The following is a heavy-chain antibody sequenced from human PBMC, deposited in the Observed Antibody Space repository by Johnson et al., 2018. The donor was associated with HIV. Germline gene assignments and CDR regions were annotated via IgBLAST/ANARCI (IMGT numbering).Heavy chain of an antibody. D-gene: IGHD6-13*01. J-gene: IGHJ3*02. V-gene: IGHV3-30-3*01. CDR3: ARASGYSSSWDRWDDAFDI. Sequence: QVQLVESGGGLVQPGGSLRLSWSASGFTFRSYAIHWVRQAPGKGLEWVALTSYDGSNKYYADSGRGRFTISRDNAKKSLYLQMNNLRAEDTALYYCARASGYSSSWDRWDDAFDIWGQGKMVTVSS. CDR2: TSYDGSNK. CDR1: GFTFRSYA.